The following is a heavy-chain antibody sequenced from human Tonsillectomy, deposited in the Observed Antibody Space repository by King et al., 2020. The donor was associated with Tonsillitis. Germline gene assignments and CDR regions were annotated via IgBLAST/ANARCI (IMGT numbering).Heavy chain of an antibody. J-gene: IGHJ5*02. CDR2: INPNSGGT. Sequence: VQLVESGAEVKKPGASVKVSCKASGYTFTGYFMHWVRQAPGQGLEWMGWINPNSGGTNYAQKFQGRVTMTRDTSISTAYMELSRLRSDDTAVYYCAREKTGYSSSWFDPWGQGTLVTVS. V-gene: IGHV1-2*02. CDR1: GYTFTGYF. CDR3: AREKTGYSSSWFDP. D-gene: IGHD6-13*01.